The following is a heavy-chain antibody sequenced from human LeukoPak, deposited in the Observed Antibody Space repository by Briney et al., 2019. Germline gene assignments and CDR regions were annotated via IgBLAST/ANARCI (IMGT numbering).Heavy chain of an antibody. J-gene: IGHJ6*02. Sequence: GGSLRLSCAASGFTFSSNGMHWVRQAPGKGLEWVAVIWYDGSNKYYVDSVKGRFTISRDNSKNTLYLQMNSLRAEDTAVYYCASELYYYVGWGQGTTVTVSS. V-gene: IGHV3-33*01. CDR1: GFTFSSNG. CDR2: IWYDGSNK. CDR3: ASELYYYVG. D-gene: IGHD3-10*02.